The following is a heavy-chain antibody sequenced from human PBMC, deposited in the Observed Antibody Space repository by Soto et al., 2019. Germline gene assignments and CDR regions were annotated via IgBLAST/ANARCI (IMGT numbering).Heavy chain of an antibody. J-gene: IGHJ3*02. Sequence: SDTLSLACTRAGGSISSYYWSWIRQPPGKGLEWIAYIYYSGSSSYAPSLQSRVTISVDASKNQVSLKLTSVTAAETAVYYCARLGRYYDSSGAFDIWGQGTMVTVSS. D-gene: IGHD3-22*01. V-gene: IGHV4-59*01. CDR1: GGSISSYY. CDR3: ARLGRYYDSSGAFDI. CDR2: IYYSGSS.